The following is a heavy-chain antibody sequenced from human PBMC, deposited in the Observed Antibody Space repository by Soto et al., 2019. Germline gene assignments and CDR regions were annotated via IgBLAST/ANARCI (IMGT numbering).Heavy chain of an antibody. CDR3: ARDTAIHSNWFDP. D-gene: IGHD5-18*01. J-gene: IGHJ5*02. Sequence: APVKFSCTASGYTFTSYGISWVRQAPGQGLEWMGWISAYNGNTNYAQKLQGRVTMTTDTSTSTAYMELRSLRSDDTAVYYCARDTAIHSNWFDPWGQGTLVTVSS. CDR2: ISAYNGNT. CDR1: GYTFTSYG. V-gene: IGHV1-18*04.